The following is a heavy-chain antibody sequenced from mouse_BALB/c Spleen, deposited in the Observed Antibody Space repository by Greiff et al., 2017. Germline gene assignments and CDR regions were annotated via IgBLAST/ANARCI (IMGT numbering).Heavy chain of an antibody. V-gene: IGHV1-5*01. CDR2: IYPGNSDT. Sequence: VQLKQSGTVLARPGASVKMSCKASGYTFTSYWMHWVKQRPGQGLEWIGAIYPGNSDTSYNQKFKGKATLTAVTSTSTAYMELSSLTNEDSAVYYCSRWLLYYFDYWGQGTTRTVSS. CDR1: GYTFTSYW. J-gene: IGHJ2*01. D-gene: IGHD2-3*01. CDR3: SRWLLYYFDY.